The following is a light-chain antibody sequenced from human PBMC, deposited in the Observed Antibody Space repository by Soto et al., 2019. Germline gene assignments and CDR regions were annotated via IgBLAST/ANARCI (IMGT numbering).Light chain of an antibody. CDR1: QSVGSTY. V-gene: IGKV3-20*01. Sequence: ELVLTQSPGTLSLSPGDRATLSCRASQSVGSTYLAWYQQKPGQAPRLLIFGASSRATGIPDRCSGSGSGTDFTLNISRLEPEDFAVYYCQQYNNWPRTFGQGTTVEF. CDR2: GAS. CDR3: QQYNNWPRT. J-gene: IGKJ1*01.